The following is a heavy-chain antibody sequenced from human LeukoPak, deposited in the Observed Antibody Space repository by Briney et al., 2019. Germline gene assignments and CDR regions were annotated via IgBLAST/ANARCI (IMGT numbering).Heavy chain of an antibody. CDR3: ARVGGADGYNNYFDY. CDR1: GDSVSSNIAA. V-gene: IGHV6-1*01. CDR2: TYYRSKLYN. Sequence: SQTLSLTCALSGDSVSSNIAAWNWIRQSPSRGLEWLGRTYYRSKLYNDYAVSVKSRITINPDTSKNQFSLQLNSVTPEDTAVYYCARVGGADGYNNYFDYWGQGTLGTVSS. J-gene: IGHJ4*02. D-gene: IGHD5-24*01.